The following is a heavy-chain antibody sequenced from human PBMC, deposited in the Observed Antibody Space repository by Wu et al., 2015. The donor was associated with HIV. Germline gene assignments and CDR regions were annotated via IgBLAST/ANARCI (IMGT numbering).Heavy chain of an antibody. CDR1: GASTSRHY. J-gene: IGHJ4*02. V-gene: IGHV4-59*11. D-gene: IGHD3-16*02. CDR3: ARAYYDHLWGSYRFDY. CDR2: SYYTGNT. Sequence: QVQLQESGPGLVKPSETLSLTCTVSGASTSRHYWSWIRQPPGKGLEWIGNSYYTGNTKYNPSLKSRVTMSVDTSKNQFSLNLGSVIAADTAVYYCARAYYDHLWGSYRFDYWGQGTFVTVSS.